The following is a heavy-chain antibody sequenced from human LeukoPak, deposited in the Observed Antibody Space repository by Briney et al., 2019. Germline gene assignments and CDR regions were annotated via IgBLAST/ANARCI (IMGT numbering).Heavy chain of an antibody. CDR2: ISAYNGNT. J-gene: IGHJ6*04. Sequence: GASVKVSCKASGYTFTNYDISWVRQAPGQGLEWMGWISAYNGNTNYAQKFQGRVTMTTDTSTTTAYMELRTLKSDDTAVYFCARGLIAAAGMAVWGKGTTVTVSS. CDR1: GYTFTNYD. CDR3: ARGLIAAAGMAV. V-gene: IGHV1-18*01. D-gene: IGHD6-13*01.